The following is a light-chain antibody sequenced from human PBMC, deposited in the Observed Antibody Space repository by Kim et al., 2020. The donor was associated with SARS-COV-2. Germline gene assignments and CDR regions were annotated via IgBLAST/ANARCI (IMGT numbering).Light chain of an antibody. CDR1: TCNIEAGYD. V-gene: IGLV1-40*01. Sequence: VNISCAGSTCNIEAGYDVHWYQQLPGTVPKILIYGNDQRPSGVPGRFSGSTSGTSASLAITGLQPEDEADYYCQSYDSSLTGSRVFGGGTKVTVL. J-gene: IGLJ3*02. CDR3: QSYDSSLTGSRV. CDR2: GND.